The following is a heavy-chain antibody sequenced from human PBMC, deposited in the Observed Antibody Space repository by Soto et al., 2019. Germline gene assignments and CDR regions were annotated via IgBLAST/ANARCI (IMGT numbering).Heavy chain of an antibody. CDR3: ARNSGYVEDYYYGMDV. CDR1: GYTFTSYG. CDR2: ISAYNGNT. Sequence: QVQLVQSGAEVKKPGASVKVSCKASGYTFTSYGISWVRQAPGQGLEWMGWISAYNGNTNYAQKLQGRVTMTTDTPPSTAYMELRSLRSDDTAVYYCARNSGYVEDYYYGMDVWGQGTTVTVSS. J-gene: IGHJ6*02. V-gene: IGHV1-18*01. D-gene: IGHD5-12*01.